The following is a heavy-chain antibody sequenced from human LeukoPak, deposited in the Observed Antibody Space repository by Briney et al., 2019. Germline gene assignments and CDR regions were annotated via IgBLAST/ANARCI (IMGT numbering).Heavy chain of an antibody. CDR2: IYLGGSP. CDR1: GGSISTYY. D-gene: IGHD2-8*01. V-gene: IGHV4-4*09. Sequence: PSETLSLTCTVSGGSISTYYWSRIRQPPGKGLEWIGYIYLGGSPNYKPSLESRVSISADTPKNQFSLKLFSVTAADAAVYYCARYNGPNFYSYYMDVWGKGTTVTVSS. CDR3: ARYNGPNFYSYYMDV. J-gene: IGHJ6*03.